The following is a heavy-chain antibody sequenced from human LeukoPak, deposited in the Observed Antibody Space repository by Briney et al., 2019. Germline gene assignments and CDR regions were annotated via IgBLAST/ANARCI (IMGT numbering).Heavy chain of an antibody. V-gene: IGHV3-21*01. Sequence: GGSLRLSCAASGFTFSCCTFNWVRQAPGKGLEWVSSISSSGNYIYYADSVKGRFTISRDNDKNSLYLQMNSLRAEDTAVYYCARVTYDSSAYSHFDYWGQGTLVTVSS. J-gene: IGHJ4*02. CDR2: ISSSGNYI. CDR1: GFTFSCCT. D-gene: IGHD3-22*01. CDR3: ARVTYDSSAYSHFDY.